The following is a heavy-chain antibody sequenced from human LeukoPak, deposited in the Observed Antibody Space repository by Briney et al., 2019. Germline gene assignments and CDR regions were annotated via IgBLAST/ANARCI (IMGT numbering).Heavy chain of an antibody. CDR3: ATHYYDSSGYYGDY. D-gene: IGHD3-22*01. CDR2: IYHSGST. J-gene: IGHJ4*02. CDR1: GYSISSGYY. Sequence: PSETLSLTCAVSGYSISSGYYWGWIRQPPGKGLEWIGSIYHSGSTYYNPSLKSRVTISVDTSKNQFSLKLSSVTAADTAVYYCATHYYDSSGYYGDYWGQGTLVTVSS. V-gene: IGHV4-38-2*01.